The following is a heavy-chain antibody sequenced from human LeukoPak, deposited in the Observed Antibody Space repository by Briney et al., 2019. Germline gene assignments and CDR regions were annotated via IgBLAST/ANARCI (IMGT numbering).Heavy chain of an antibody. J-gene: IGHJ4*02. CDR2: ISWNSGSI. CDR3: AKGTEWELLRGYFDY. D-gene: IGHD1-26*01. V-gene: IGHV3-9*03. Sequence: SGGSLRLSCAASGFTFSSYAMSWVRQAPGKGLEWVSGISWNSGSIGYADSVKGRFTISRDNAKNSLYLQMNSLRAEDMALYYCAKGTEWELLRGYFDYWGQGTLVTVSS. CDR1: GFTFSSYA.